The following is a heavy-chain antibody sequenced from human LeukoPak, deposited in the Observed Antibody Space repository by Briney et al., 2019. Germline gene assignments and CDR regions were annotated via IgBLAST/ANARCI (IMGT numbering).Heavy chain of an antibody. CDR3: AREWGTYYYYMDV. D-gene: IGHD3-16*01. CDR1: GFTFSSYG. J-gene: IGHJ6*03. Sequence: GGSLRLSCAASGFTFSSYGMHWVRQAPGKGLEWVAYIQNDGSNEQYADSVKGRFSISRDSSKNILYLQMNSLRAEDTAVYYCAREWGTYYYYMDVWGKGTTVTISS. V-gene: IGHV3-30*02. CDR2: IQNDGSNE.